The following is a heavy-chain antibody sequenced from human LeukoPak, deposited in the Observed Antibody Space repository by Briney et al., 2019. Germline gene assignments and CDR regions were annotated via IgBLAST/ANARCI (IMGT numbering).Heavy chain of an antibody. V-gene: IGHV7-4-1*02. CDR3: ARSYHSDYYYYYMDV. CDR2: INTNTGNP. D-gene: IGHD1-14*01. Sequence: GASVKVSCKASGYTFTSYAMNWVRQAPGRGLEWMGWINTNTGNPTYAQGFTGRFVFSLDTSVSTAYLQISSLKAEDTAVYYCARSYHSDYYYYYMDVWGKGTTVTVSS. CDR1: GYTFTSYA. J-gene: IGHJ6*03.